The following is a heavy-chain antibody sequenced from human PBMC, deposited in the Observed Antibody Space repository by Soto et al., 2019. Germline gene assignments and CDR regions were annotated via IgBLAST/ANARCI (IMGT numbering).Heavy chain of an antibody. CDR3: AHTWGLPFDY. V-gene: IGHV2-5*01. CDR2: IYWNDDK. D-gene: IGHD3-16*01. Sequence: QITLKESGPPLVEPTQTLTLTCTYSGFSLRTTGVGVGWIRQPPGKALEWLGIIYWNDDKRYSPSLKNRFTLTSDISKSQVVLTMTNMDPVDTATYYCAHTWGLPFDYWGQGTRVIVSS. J-gene: IGHJ4*02. CDR1: GFSLRTTGVG.